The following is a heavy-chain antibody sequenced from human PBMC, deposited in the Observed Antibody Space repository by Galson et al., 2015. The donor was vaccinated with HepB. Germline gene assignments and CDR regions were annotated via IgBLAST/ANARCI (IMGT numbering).Heavy chain of an antibody. CDR1: GYTFTGYY. D-gene: IGHD6-19*01. CDR2: INPNSGGT. V-gene: IGHV1-2*04. J-gene: IGHJ2*01. CDR3: AVITAVAGTRTDGYFDL. Sequence: SVKVSCKASGYTFTGYYMHWVRQAPGQGLEWMGWINPNSGGTNYAQKFQGWVTMTRDTSISTAYMELSRLRSDDTAVYYCAVITAVAGTRTDGYFDLWGRGTLVTVSS.